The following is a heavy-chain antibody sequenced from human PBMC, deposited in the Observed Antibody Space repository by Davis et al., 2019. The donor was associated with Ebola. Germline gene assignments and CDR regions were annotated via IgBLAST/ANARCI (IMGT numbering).Heavy chain of an antibody. D-gene: IGHD5/OR15-5a*01. V-gene: IGHV3-23*01. Sequence: GESLKISCAASGFTFSSYAMSWVRQAPGKGLEWVSAISGSGGSTYYADSVKGRFTISRDNAKNSLFLQMNSLRSEDTALYYCATVSTITGGDFDFWGQGTMVTVSS. CDR1: GFTFSSYA. CDR3: ATVSTITGGDFDF. J-gene: IGHJ3*01. CDR2: ISGSGGST.